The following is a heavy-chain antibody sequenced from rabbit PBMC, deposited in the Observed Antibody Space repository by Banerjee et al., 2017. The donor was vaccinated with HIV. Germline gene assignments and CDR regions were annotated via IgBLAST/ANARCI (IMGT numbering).Heavy chain of an antibody. Sequence: QEQLEESGGGLVRPEGSLTLTCKASGFDLSSYYYMCWVRQAPGKGLEWIGCIYVGSSDSTYYASWAKGRFTISKTSSTTVTLQVTSLTAADTATYFCADTGSRDYTLFNLWGPGTLVTVS. CDR3: ADTGSRDYTLFNL. J-gene: IGHJ4*01. CDR2: IYVGSSDST. V-gene: IGHV1S45*01. D-gene: IGHD8-1*01. CDR1: GFDLSSYYY.